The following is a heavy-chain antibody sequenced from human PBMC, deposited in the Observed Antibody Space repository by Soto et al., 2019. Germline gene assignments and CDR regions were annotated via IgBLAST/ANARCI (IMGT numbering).Heavy chain of an antibody. CDR3: ARARLPAAIRGYFDY. V-gene: IGHV3-7*03. CDR1: GFTFSSYW. Sequence: LRLSCAASGFTFSSYWMSWVRQAPGKGLEWVANIKQDGSEKYYVDSVKGRFTISRDNAKNSLYLQMNSLRAEDTAVYYCARARLPAAIRGYFDYWGQGTLVTVS. CDR2: IKQDGSEK. J-gene: IGHJ4*02. D-gene: IGHD2-2*02.